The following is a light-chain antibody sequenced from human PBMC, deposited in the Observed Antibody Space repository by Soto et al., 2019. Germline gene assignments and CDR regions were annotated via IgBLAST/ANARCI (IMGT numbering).Light chain of an antibody. CDR2: EVS. V-gene: IGLV2-14*01. Sequence: QSVLTQPRSVSGSPGQSVTISCTGTSSDIGDYNFVSWYQQHPGTAPKPIIYEVSHRPSGVSTRFSGSKSGLTASLTISGLQAEDEADYYCVSFTTSITVEVFGSGTKVTVL. J-gene: IGLJ1*01. CDR1: SSDIGDYNF. CDR3: VSFTTSITVEV.